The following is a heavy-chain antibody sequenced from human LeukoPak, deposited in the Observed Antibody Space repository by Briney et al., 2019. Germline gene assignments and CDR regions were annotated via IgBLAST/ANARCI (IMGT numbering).Heavy chain of an antibody. CDR3: KWERTVYYGLDV. V-gene: IGHV3-15*01. D-gene: IGHD1-26*01. CDR2: IKRGGTT. J-gene: IGHJ6*02. Sequence: GGSLRLSCTASGFKFSDAWMTWVRQAPGKGLEWVGRIKRGGTTDYAAPVNYRFTISRDDSKNTIYLQINSLKIEDTAVYYCKWERTVYYGLDVWGRGTTVTVSS. CDR1: GFKFSDAW.